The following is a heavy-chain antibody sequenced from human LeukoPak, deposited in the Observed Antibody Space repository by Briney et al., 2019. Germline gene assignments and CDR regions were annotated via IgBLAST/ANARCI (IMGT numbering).Heavy chain of an antibody. CDR1: GFTFSSCA. CDR2: ISGGGGKT. V-gene: IGHV3-23*01. D-gene: IGHD3-22*01. Sequence: GGSLRLSCEASGFTFSSCALSWVRQAPGKGLEWVSAISGGGGKTWYADSVKGRFTISRDNSKNTLYLQMNSLRAEDTAVYYCAKDGDDYDSSGYSSWFDPWGQGTLVTVSS. J-gene: IGHJ5*02. CDR3: AKDGDDYDSSGYSSWFDP.